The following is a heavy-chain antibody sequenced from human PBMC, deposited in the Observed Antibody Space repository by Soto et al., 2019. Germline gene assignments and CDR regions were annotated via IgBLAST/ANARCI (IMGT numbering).Heavy chain of an antibody. CDR3: AKDRIPIAYCGGGCYSGLN. CDR1: GFTFSSYA. V-gene: IGHV3-23*01. Sequence: GGSLRLSCAASGFTFSSYAMSWVRQAPGKGLEWVSAISGSGGSTYYADSVKGRFAISRDNSKNTLYLQMNSLRAEDTAVYYCAKDRIPIAYCGGGCYSGLNWGQGTLVTVSS. D-gene: IGHD2-21*02. CDR2: ISGSGGST. J-gene: IGHJ4*02.